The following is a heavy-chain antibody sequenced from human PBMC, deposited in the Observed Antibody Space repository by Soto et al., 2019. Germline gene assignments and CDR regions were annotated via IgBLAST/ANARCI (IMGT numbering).Heavy chain of an antibody. CDR3: ARGVATKHYYGMDV. V-gene: IGHV1-8*01. J-gene: IGHJ6*01. CDR1: GYTFTSYY. CDR2: MNPNSGNT. Sequence: ASVKVCSKASGYTFTSYYSNWARQSTGQGLEWMGWMNPNSGNTGYAQKFQGRVTMTRNTSISTAYMELSSLRSEDTAVYYCARGVATKHYYGMDVWGQGTTDTGSS. D-gene: IGHD1-1*01.